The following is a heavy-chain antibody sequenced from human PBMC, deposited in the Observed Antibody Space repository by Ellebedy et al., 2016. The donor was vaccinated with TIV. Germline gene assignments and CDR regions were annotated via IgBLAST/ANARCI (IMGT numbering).Heavy chain of an antibody. D-gene: IGHD5-18*01. J-gene: IGHJ6*02. Sequence: ASVKVSCMASGGTFSSYAISWVRQAPGQGLEWMGGIIPIFGTANYAQKFQGRVTITADESTSTAYMELSSLRSEDTAVYYCAREAVDTAMVLLAYYYYYGMDVWGQGTTVTVSS. CDR3: AREAVDTAMVLLAYYYYYGMDV. V-gene: IGHV1-69*13. CDR1: GGTFSSYA. CDR2: IIPIFGTA.